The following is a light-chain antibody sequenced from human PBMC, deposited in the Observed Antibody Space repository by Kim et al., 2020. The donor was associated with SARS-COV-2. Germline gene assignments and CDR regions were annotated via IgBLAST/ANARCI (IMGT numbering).Light chain of an antibody. J-gene: IGKJ4*01. CDR2: GAS. CDR1: KSVSSN. CDR3: QQYNNWPPLT. Sequence: SPGERATLHCRASKSVSSNLAWYQQKPGQAPRLLIYGASTRATGIPARFSGSGSGTEFTLTISSLQSEDFAVYYCQQYNNWPPLTFGGGTKVDIK. V-gene: IGKV3-15*01.